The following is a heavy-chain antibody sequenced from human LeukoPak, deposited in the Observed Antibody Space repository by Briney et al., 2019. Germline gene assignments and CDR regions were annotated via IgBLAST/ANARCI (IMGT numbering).Heavy chain of an antibody. CDR2: IYTSGST. D-gene: IGHD6-19*01. J-gene: IGHJ4*02. CDR1: GGSISSGSYY. Sequence: SQTLSLTCTVSGGSISSGSYYWSWIRQPAGKGLEWIGRIYTSGSTNYNPSLKRRVTISVDTTKNQFSLKLSSVTAADTAVYYCARARIAVAGLDHWGQGTLVTVSS. V-gene: IGHV4-61*02. CDR3: ARARIAVAGLDH.